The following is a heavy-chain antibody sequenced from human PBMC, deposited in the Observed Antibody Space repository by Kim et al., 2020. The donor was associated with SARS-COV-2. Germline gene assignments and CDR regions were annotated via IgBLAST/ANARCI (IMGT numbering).Heavy chain of an antibody. Sequence: SVKVSCKASGGTFSSYAISWVRQAPGQGLEWMGGIIPIFGTANYAQKFQGRVTITADESTSTAYMELSSLRSEDTAVYYCARDEVCYPRGCYYYGMDVWGQGTTVTVSS. CDR3: ARDEVCYPRGCYYYGMDV. V-gene: IGHV1-69*13. D-gene: IGHD6-19*01. CDR1: GGTFSSYA. J-gene: IGHJ6*02. CDR2: IIPIFGTA.